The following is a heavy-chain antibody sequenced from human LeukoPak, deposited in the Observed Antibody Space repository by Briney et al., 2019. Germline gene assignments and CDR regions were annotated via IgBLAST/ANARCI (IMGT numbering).Heavy chain of an antibody. CDR3: AKDLLSGYDVNYYGMDV. CDR1: GFTFSSYA. V-gene: IGHV3-23*01. Sequence: GGSLRLSCAASGFTFSSYAMSWVRQAPGKGLEWVSAISGSGGSTYYADSVKGRFTISRDNSKNTLYLQMNSLRAEDTAVYYCAKDLLSGYDVNYYGMDVWGQGTTVTVSS. CDR2: ISGSGGST. J-gene: IGHJ6*02. D-gene: IGHD5-12*01.